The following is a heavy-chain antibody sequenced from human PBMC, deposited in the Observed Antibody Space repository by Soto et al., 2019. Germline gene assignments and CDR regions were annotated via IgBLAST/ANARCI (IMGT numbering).Heavy chain of an antibody. CDR1: GYSFTTYW. CDR3: AGVPDSSLGTMDV. V-gene: IGHV5-51*01. Sequence: GESLKISCKGSGYSFTTYWIGWVRQLPGQGLELMGVMFPGDSDTRYSPSFQGQVTMSADPSTNTAYLEWSSLKAADSAMYYCAGVPDSSLGTMDVWGQGTTVTVSS. J-gene: IGHJ6*02. CDR2: MFPGDSDT. D-gene: IGHD6-19*01.